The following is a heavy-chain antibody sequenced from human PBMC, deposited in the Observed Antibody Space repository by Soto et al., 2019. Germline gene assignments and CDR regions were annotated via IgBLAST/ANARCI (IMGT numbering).Heavy chain of an antibody. CDR1: GGSISSYY. D-gene: IGHD6-6*01. Sequence: QVQLQESGPGLVKPSETLSLTCTVSGGSISSYYWSWIRQPPGKGLEWIGYIYYSGSTNYNPSLKRRVNLSVDTSKTLFSLNLSSVTAADTALYYCARGGRINEYSGSSEWGQGALVTVSS. V-gene: IGHV4-59*01. CDR3: ARGGRINEYSGSSE. J-gene: IGHJ4*02. CDR2: IYYSGST.